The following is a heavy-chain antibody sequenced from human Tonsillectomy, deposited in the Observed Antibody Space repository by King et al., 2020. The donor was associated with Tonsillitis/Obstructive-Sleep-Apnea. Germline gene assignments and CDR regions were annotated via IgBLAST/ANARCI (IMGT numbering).Heavy chain of an antibody. Sequence: QLVQSGGGLVQPGGSLRLSCAASGFTFSTYSFHWVRQAPGKGLEWVSYISSSSTTFYYADAVKGRCTISRDNAKNSLYLQMNSLRDEDTAVYFCARDGPYDFWSAFYTRALDPWGQGTLVTVSS. CDR3: ARDGPYDFWSAFYTRALDP. CDR1: GFTFSTYS. D-gene: IGHD3-3*01. CDR2: ISSSSTTF. V-gene: IGHV3-48*02. J-gene: IGHJ5*02.